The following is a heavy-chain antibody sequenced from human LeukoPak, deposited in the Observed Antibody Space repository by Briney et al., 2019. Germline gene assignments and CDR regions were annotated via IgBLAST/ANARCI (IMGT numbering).Heavy chain of an antibody. D-gene: IGHD2-15*01. CDR2: INSGSSYI. CDR3: ARVFSVVVVAATAYGMDV. V-gene: IGHV3-21*01. Sequence: PGGSLRLSCVASEFTFSNYAMNWVRQAPGKGLEWVSSINSGSSYIYYADSVKGRFTISRDNAKNSLYLQMNDLGADDTAVYYCARVFSVVVVAATAYGMDVWGQGTTVTVSS. CDR1: EFTFSNYA. J-gene: IGHJ6*02.